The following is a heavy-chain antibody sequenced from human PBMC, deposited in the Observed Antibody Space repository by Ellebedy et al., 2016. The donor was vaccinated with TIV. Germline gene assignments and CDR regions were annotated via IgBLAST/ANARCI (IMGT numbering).Heavy chain of an antibody. CDR2: INSDGSST. D-gene: IGHD3-10*02. Sequence: GGSLRLSXAASGFTFSSYWMHWVRQAPGKGLVWVSRINSDGSSTSYADSVKGRFTISRDNAKNTLYLQMNSLRAEDTAVYYCARDSYLLWSVSYGMDVWGQGTTVTVSS. CDR1: GFTFSSYW. J-gene: IGHJ6*02. CDR3: ARDSYLLWSVSYGMDV. V-gene: IGHV3-74*01.